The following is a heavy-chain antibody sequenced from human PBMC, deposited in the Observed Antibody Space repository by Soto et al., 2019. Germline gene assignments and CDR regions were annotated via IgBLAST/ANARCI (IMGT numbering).Heavy chain of an antibody. CDR3: ARGNSYGMDY. CDR2: INPGNGNT. V-gene: IGHV1-3*01. Sequence: QVQLVQSGAEVKKPGASVKVSCKASGYTFTSYALHWVRQAPGQRLEWMGWINPGNGNTKYSQKFQGRVTITRDTSASTAYMELSSLRSEDTAVYYCARGNSYGMDYWGQGTLVIVSS. J-gene: IGHJ4*02. CDR1: GYTFTSYA. D-gene: IGHD5-18*01.